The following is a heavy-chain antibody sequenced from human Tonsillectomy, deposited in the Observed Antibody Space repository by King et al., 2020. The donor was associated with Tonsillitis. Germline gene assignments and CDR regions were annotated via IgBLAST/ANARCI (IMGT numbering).Heavy chain of an antibody. CDR3: ARVSRADIVVVPDYYYGMDV. D-gene: IGHD2-2*01. V-gene: IGHV1-2*02. Sequence: VQLVESGPEVQKPGALVKVSCKASGYTFTDYYMYWVRQAPGQGLEWMGWINPNSGVTNYAQKFQGRVTMTRDTSISTAYMELSRLRFDDTAVYYCARVSRADIVVVPDYYYGMDVWGQGTTVTVSS. CDR2: INPNSGVT. J-gene: IGHJ6*02. CDR1: GYTFTDYY.